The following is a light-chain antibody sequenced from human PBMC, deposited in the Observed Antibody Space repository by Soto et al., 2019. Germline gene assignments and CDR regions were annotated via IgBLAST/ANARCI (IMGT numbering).Light chain of an antibody. CDR3: QQYGSSPMYS. CDR2: ATS. CDR1: QSINSNV. V-gene: IGKV3-20*01. J-gene: IGKJ2*03. Sequence: EIVLTQSPGTLSLSPGEGATLSCRASQSINSNVLAWYQHKVGQAPRLLIQATSFRATGIPDRFSCSGSVTVFTLTIRILEPEDFAVYYCQQYGSSPMYSFSQGTKLEIK.